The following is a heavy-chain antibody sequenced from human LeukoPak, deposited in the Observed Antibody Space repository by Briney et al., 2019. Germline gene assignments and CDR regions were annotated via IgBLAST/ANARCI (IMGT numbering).Heavy chain of an antibody. CDR1: GFSFRSHG. CDR2: ISGSGDYT. V-gene: IGHV3-23*01. Sequence: GGSLRLSCAASGFSFRSHGMSWVRQAPGKGLEWVSTISGSGDYTYYADSVKGRFTISRDNSKNTLYLQMNSLRAEDTAIYYCAKVTYGSGTYGAFDSWGQGTLVTVSS. D-gene: IGHD3-10*01. J-gene: IGHJ4*02. CDR3: AKVTYGSGTYGAFDS.